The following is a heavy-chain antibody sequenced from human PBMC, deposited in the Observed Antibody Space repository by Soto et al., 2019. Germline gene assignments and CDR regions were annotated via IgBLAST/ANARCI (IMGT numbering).Heavy chain of an antibody. Sequence: GGSLRLSCAASGFTFSSYGMHWVRQAPGKGLEWVAVIWYDGSNKYYADSVKGRFTISRDNSKNTLYLQMNSLRAEDTAVYYCARDGYGLGSYYIDYWGQGTLVTVPQ. CDR2: IWYDGSNK. D-gene: IGHD3-10*01. J-gene: IGHJ4*02. CDR3: ARDGYGLGSYYIDY. V-gene: IGHV3-33*08. CDR1: GFTFSSYG.